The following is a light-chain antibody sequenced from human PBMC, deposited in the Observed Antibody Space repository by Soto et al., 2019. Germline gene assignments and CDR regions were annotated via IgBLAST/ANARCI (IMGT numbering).Light chain of an antibody. CDR3: SSYTSISTLV. J-gene: IGLJ2*01. Sequence: QSALTQPVSVSGSPGQSITISCTGTSSDVGGYNYVSWYHQHPGKAPKLMIYEVTKRPSGVSNRFSGSKSGNTASLTISGLQAEDESDYYCSSYTSISTLVFGGGTKLTVL. CDR1: SSDVGGYNY. V-gene: IGLV2-14*01. CDR2: EVT.